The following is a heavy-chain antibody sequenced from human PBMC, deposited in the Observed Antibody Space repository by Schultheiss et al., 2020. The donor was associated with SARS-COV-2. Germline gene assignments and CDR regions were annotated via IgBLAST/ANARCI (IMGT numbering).Heavy chain of an antibody. CDR3: ASVDTAMVPPWH. Sequence: GGSLRLSCAASGFTFSSYDMHWVRQATGKGLEWVSAIGTAGDTYYQGSVKGRFTISRENAKNSLYLQMNSLRAGDTAVYYCASVDTAMVPPWHWGQGTLVTVSS. D-gene: IGHD5-18*01. CDR2: IGTAGDT. CDR1: GFTFSSYD. J-gene: IGHJ4*02. V-gene: IGHV3-13*04.